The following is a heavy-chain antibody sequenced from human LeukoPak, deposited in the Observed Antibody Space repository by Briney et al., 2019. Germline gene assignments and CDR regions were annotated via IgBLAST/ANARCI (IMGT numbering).Heavy chain of an antibody. V-gene: IGHV3-7*01. CDR3: ARGGSI. Sequence: GGSLRLACAASGFTFSSYWMSWVRQAPGKGLEWVANMNQDGSEKYYVDSVRGRFTISRDNAKNSLYLQMSSLRVEDTAVYYCARGGSIGGQGTLVTVSS. CDR1: GFTFSSYW. CDR2: MNQDGSEK. J-gene: IGHJ4*02. D-gene: IGHD1-26*01.